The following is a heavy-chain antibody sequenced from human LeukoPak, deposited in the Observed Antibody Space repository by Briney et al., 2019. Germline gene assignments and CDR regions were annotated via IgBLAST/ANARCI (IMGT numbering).Heavy chain of an antibody. CDR2: ISADGGNI. J-gene: IGHJ3*01. D-gene: IGHD4-17*01. Sequence: GGSLRLSCAASGFTVSSNYMSWVRQAPEKGLEWVSSISADGGNIKYVDSAKGRFTISRDNSKGTLYLQMDSLRVEDTAVYYYGKDPNGDYIGAFDFWGQGTMVTVSS. CDR1: GFTVSSNY. V-gene: IGHV3-23*01. CDR3: GKDPNGDYIGAFDF.